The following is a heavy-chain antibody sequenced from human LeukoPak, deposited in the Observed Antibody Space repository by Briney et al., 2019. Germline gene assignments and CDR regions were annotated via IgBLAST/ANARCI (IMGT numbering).Heavy chain of an antibody. J-gene: IGHJ4*02. V-gene: IGHV3-7*01. Sequence: GGSLRLSCAASGFTFSSYWMSWVRQAPGKGLEWVANIKQDGSEKYYVDSVKGRFTISRDNAKNSLYLQMNSLRAEDTAVYYCARDVKAAAILNFDYWGQGTLVTVSS. D-gene: IGHD2-21*02. CDR3: ARDVKAAAILNFDY. CDR2: IKQDGSEK. CDR1: GFTFSSYW.